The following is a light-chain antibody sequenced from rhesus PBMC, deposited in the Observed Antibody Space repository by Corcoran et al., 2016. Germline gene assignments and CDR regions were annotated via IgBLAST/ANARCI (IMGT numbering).Light chain of an antibody. Sequence: DIQMTQSPSSLSASVGDTVTITCRASQGISSYLTWFQQKPWKAPKLLIYVAYSLESGVPSRFSGSVSVTDFTLTSSSLQPEDFAAYYCLQHNSYPLTFGGGTKVEIK. CDR2: VAY. V-gene: IGKV1-28*03. J-gene: IGKJ4*01. CDR1: QGISSY. CDR3: LQHNSYPLT.